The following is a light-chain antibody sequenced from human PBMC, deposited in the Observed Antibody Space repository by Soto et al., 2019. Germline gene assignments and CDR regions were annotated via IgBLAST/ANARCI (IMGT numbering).Light chain of an antibody. CDR2: GAS. V-gene: IGKV3-15*01. CDR1: QSVSSN. Sequence: EIVMTQSPATLSVSPGERATLSCRASQSVSSNLAWYQQKPGQAPRLLIYGASTRATAIPARFSGSGSGTEFTLTISRLEPEDFAVYYCQQYGSSPITFGQGTRLEIK. CDR3: QQYGSSPIT. J-gene: IGKJ5*01.